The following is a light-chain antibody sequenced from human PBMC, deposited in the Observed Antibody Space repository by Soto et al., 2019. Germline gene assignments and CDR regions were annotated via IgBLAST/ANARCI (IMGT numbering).Light chain of an antibody. Sequence: DVVMTQSALSLSVTLGQPATISCRSSQGLVYSDGNTFLNWFHQRPGQSPRRLIYQVSNRDSGVPDRFSGSGSGTDYTLTISRVEAEDVGIYCVQGSHWPSTFGQGTKVEIK. CDR1: QGLVYSDGNTF. CDR2: QVS. V-gene: IGKV2-30*01. J-gene: IGKJ1*01. CDR3: VQGSHWPST.